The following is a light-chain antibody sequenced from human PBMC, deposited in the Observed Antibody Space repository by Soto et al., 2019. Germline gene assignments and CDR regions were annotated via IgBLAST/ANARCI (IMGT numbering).Light chain of an antibody. Sequence: EIVLTQSPGTLSSSPGERATFSCRASQSVSSSYLAWYQQKPGQAPRLLIYGASSRATGIPDRFSGSGSGTDFTLTISRLEPEDFAVYYCQQYGTSPFTFGPGTKVDIK. CDR2: GAS. CDR1: QSVSSSY. V-gene: IGKV3-20*01. CDR3: QQYGTSPFT. J-gene: IGKJ3*01.